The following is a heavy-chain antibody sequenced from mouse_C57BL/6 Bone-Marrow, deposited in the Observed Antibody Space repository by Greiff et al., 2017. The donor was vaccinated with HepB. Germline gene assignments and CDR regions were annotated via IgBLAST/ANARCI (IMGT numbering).Heavy chain of an antibody. CDR3: ARGDGYYVYWYFDV. V-gene: IGHV3-6*01. J-gene: IGHJ1*03. CDR2: ISYDGSN. D-gene: IGHD2-3*01. Sequence: EVKLQESGPGLVKPSQSLSLTCSVTGYSITSGYYWNWIRQFPGNKLEWMGYISYDGSNNYNPSLKNRISITRDTSKNQFFLKLNSVTTEDTATYYCARGDGYYVYWYFDVWGTGTTVTVSS. CDR1: GYSITSGYY.